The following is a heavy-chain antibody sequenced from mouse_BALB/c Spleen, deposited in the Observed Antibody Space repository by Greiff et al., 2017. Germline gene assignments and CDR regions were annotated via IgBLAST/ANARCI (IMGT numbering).Heavy chain of an antibody. D-gene: IGHD2-1*01. V-gene: IGHV3-8*02. CDR2: ISYSGST. Sequence: VQLKESGPSLVKPSQTLSLTCSVTGDSITSGYWNWIRKFPGNKLEYMGYISYSGSTYYNPSLKSRISITRDTSKNQYYLQLNSVTTEDTATYYCARFRGNLWYFDVWGAGTTVTVSS. CDR3: ARFRGNLWYFDV. J-gene: IGHJ1*01. CDR1: GDSITSGY.